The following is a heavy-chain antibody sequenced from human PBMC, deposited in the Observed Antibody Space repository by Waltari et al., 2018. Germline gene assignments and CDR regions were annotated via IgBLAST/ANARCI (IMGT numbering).Heavy chain of an antibody. V-gene: IGHV4-31*03. D-gene: IGHD6-6*01. CDR1: DDSITTGPFY. CDR2: VDNTGSP. CDR3: AISSSGGNYFDY. J-gene: IGHJ4*02. Sequence: QVHLQESGPGLVKPSQTLSLTCSISDDSITTGPFYFTWIRQYPGQGLEWIGYVDNTGSPSYNPSLRSRFSISVDTSRRHFSRKLMSVTAADTASYFCAISSSGGNYFDYWGRGTLVTVSS.